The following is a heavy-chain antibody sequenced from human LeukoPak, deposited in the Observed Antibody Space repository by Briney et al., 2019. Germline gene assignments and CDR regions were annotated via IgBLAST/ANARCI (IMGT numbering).Heavy chain of an antibody. J-gene: IGHJ4*02. Sequence: SVKVSCKASGYTFTGYYMHWVRQAPGQGLEWMGGIIPIFGTANYAQKFQGRVTITADESTSTAYMELSSLRSEDTAVHYCARHTIFGVVPFDYWGQGTLVTVSS. CDR3: ARHTIFGVVPFDY. D-gene: IGHD3-3*01. V-gene: IGHV1-69*13. CDR2: IIPIFGTA. CDR1: GYTFTGYY.